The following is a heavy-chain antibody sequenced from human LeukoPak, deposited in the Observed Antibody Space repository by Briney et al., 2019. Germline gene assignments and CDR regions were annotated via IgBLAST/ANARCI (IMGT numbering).Heavy chain of an antibody. Sequence: GGSLRLSCSASGFTFRNYAMHWVRQAPGKGLEFVSSIGSNGISTYYADSVEGRFTISRDNSKNTLYLQMNSLRAEDTAVYYCAKSYDYGDYVGGRQNWYFALWGRGTLVTVSS. CDR1: GFTFRNYA. CDR2: IGSNGIST. J-gene: IGHJ2*01. D-gene: IGHD4-17*01. CDR3: AKSYDYGDYVGGRQNWYFAL. V-gene: IGHV3-64*04.